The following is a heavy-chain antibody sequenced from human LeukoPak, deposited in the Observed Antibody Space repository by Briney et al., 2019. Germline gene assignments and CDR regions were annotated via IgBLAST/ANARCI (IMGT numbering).Heavy chain of an antibody. CDR1: GGSISSTSYY. Sequence: PSETLSLTCTVSGGSISSTSYYWGWIRQPPGKGLEWIGSIYYSGNTYYNPSLKSRVTISGDTSKNQFSLKLSSVTAADSAVYYCARDRHYYYYMDVWGKGTTVTISS. J-gene: IGHJ6*03. V-gene: IGHV4-39*07. CDR2: IYYSGNT. CDR3: ARDRHYYYYMDV.